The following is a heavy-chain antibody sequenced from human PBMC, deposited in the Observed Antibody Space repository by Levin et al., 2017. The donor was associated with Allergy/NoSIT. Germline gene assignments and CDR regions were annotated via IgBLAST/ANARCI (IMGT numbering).Heavy chain of an antibody. CDR1: GFTFSSYE. CDR3: ARQLGNFWSGYNYFDY. CDR2: ISSTGSTI. Sequence: GGSLRLSCAASGFTFSSYEMNWVRRAPGKGLEWVSYISSTGSTIYSADSVKGRFTISRDNATNSLYLHMNSLRSEETAVYYCARQLGNFWSGYNYFDYWGQGTLVTVSS. V-gene: IGHV3-48*03. J-gene: IGHJ4*02. D-gene: IGHD3-3*01.